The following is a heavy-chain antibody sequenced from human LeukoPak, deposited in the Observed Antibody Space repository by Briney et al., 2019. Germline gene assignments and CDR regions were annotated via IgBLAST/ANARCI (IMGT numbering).Heavy chain of an antibody. CDR2: IKRKTDGGTT. D-gene: IGHD3-10*01. Sequence: GSLRLSCTVSGFTFSNACMSWVRQAPGKGLEWVGRIKRKTDGGTTDYTAPVKGRFTISRDDSKNTLYLEMNSLKTEDTAMYHCITPPYGSGTIGVYWGQGTLVTVSS. J-gene: IGHJ4*02. V-gene: IGHV3-15*01. CDR3: ITPPYGSGTIGVY. CDR1: GFTFSNAC.